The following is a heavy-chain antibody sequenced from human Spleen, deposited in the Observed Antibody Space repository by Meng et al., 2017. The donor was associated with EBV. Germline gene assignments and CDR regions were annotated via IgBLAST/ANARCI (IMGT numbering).Heavy chain of an antibody. CDR2: INAYSGHT. Sequence: QVPLVQSGPGVRRPGASVKVSCKASGYTFTNYEISWVRQAPGQGLEWMGWINAYSGHTYYAGNFQGRLTMTEDTSTDTAYMELTSLRSEDTALYSCVTAELVPYFDYWGQGTLVTVSS. CDR1: GYTFTNYE. J-gene: IGHJ4*02. D-gene: IGHD1-26*01. V-gene: IGHV1-18*01. CDR3: VTAELVPYFDY.